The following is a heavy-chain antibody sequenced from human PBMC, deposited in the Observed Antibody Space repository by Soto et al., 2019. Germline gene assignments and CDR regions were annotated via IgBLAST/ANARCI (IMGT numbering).Heavy chain of an antibody. V-gene: IGHV3-23*01. J-gene: IGHJ4*02. CDR2: ISGSGGST. Sequence: LRLSCAASGFTFSSYGMSWVRQAPGEGLEWVSGISGSGGSTYYADSVKGRFTISRDNSKNTLYLQMYSLRAEDTAVYYCAKTGPGSSYGYYFDSWGQGTLVTVSS. D-gene: IGHD5-18*01. CDR1: GFTFSSYG. CDR3: AKTGPGSSYGYYFDS.